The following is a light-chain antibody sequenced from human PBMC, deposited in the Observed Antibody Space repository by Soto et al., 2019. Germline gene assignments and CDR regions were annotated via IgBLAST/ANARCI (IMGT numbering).Light chain of an antibody. CDR2: GAS. V-gene: IGKV3-20*01. CDR3: QQYNNSPPWT. CDR1: QSISSTS. J-gene: IGKJ1*01. Sequence: EIVLTQSPGTLSLSPGERATLSCRASQSISSTSLAWYQQKPGQAPRLIIYGASSRATGIADRFSGSGSGTDFNLTISRLEPEDVAVYFCQQYNNSPPWTFGQGTKVEIK.